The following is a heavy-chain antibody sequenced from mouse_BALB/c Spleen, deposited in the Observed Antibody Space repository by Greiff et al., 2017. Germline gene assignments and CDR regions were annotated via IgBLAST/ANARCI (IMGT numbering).Heavy chain of an antibody. J-gene: IGHJ1*01. Sequence: VHVKQSGAELVRSGASVKLSCTASGFNIKDYYMHWVKQRPEQGLEWIGWIDPVNGDTEYAPKFQGKATMTADTSSNTAYLQLSSLTSEDTAVYYCNAIPPYYGSSYGYFDVWGAGTTVTVSS. D-gene: IGHD1-1*01. CDR1: GFNIKDYY. CDR2: IDPVNGDT. CDR3: NAIPPYYGSSYGYFDV. V-gene: IGHV14-4*02.